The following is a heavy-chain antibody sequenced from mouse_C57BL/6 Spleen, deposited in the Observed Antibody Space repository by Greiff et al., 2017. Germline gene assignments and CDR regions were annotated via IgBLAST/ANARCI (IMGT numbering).Heavy chain of an antibody. V-gene: IGHV1-52*01. Sequence: QVQLQQPGAELVRPGSSVKLSCKASGYTFTSYWMHWVKQRPIQGLEWIGNIDPSDSETHYNQKFKDKATLTVDKSSSTAYMQLSSRTSEDSAVYYCAQGFHWYFDVWGTGTTVTVSS. CDR2: IDPSDSET. CDR3: AQGFHWYFDV. CDR1: GYTFTSYW. J-gene: IGHJ1*03.